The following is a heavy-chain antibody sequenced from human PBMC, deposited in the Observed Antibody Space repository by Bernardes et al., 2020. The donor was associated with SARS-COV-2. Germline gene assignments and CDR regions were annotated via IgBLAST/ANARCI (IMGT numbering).Heavy chain of an antibody. CDR3: AREMILWFGEFQSDYYYGMDV. Sequence: GGYLRLSFAASGFTVSSNYMSWVRQAPGKGLEWVSVIYSGGSTYYADSVKGRFTISRDNSKNTLYLQMNSLRAEDTAVYYCAREMILWFGEFQSDYYYGMDVWGQGTTVTVSS. D-gene: IGHD3-10*01. CDR1: GFTVSSNY. V-gene: IGHV3-53*01. CDR2: IYSGGST. J-gene: IGHJ6*02.